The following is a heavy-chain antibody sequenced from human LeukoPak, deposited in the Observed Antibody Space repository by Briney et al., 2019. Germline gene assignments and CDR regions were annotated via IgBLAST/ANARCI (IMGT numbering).Heavy chain of an antibody. Sequence: GGSLRLSCAASGFTFSSYAMSWVRQAPGKGLEWVSAISGSGGSTYYADSVKGRFTISRDNSKNTLYLQMNSLRAEDTAVYYCASVNIAAAGTSYYYYGMDVWGQGTTVTVSS. CDR2: ISGSGGST. CDR3: ASVNIAAAGTSYYYYGMDV. V-gene: IGHV3-23*01. CDR1: GFTFSSYA. J-gene: IGHJ6*02. D-gene: IGHD6-13*01.